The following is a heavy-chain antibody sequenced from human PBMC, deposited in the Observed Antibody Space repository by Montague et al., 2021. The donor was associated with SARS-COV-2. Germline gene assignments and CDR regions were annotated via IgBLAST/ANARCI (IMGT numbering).Heavy chain of an antibody. Sequence: SETLSLTCTISGGSFSPYYWSWIRQPPGKGLEWIGDMHYGGSTNYNPSLESRVTMSLDTSENQFSLKLTSVTAAETAVYFCARGSDECGYCFSYYYFDLWGQGTLVTVSS. D-gene: IGHD5-18*01. CDR1: GGSFSPYY. J-gene: IGHJ2*01. CDR3: ARGSDECGYCFSYYYFDL. V-gene: IGHV4-59*01. CDR2: MHYGGST.